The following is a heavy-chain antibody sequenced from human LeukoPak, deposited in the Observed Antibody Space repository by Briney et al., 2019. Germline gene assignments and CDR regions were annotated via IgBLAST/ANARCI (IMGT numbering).Heavy chain of an antibody. Sequence: SETLSLTCAVYGGSFSGYYWSWIRQPPGKGLEWIGEINHSGSTNYNPSLKSRVTISVHTSKNQFSLKLNSVTAADTAVYYCARGLGYRSSTSCYKAKYFDYWGQGTLVTVSS. CDR1: GGSFSGYY. CDR2: INHSGST. CDR3: ARGLGYRSSTSCYKAKYFDY. V-gene: IGHV4-34*01. D-gene: IGHD2-2*02. J-gene: IGHJ4*02.